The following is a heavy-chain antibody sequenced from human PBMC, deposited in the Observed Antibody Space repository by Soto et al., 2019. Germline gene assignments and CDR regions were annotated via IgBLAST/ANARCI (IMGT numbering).Heavy chain of an antibody. J-gene: IGHJ4*02. D-gene: IGHD4-4*01. CDR2: MNPSYGPT. CDR3: GRKYSNAWYVDY. Sequence: VASVKVSCKASGYSFSNYYIYWVRQAPGQGLELMGIMNPSYGPTNYAPKFQGRVTMTGDTSTSTVYVELSNLTSEDTAVYYCGRKYSNAWYVDYWGQGTLVTVSS. CDR1: GYSFSNYY. V-gene: IGHV1-46*03.